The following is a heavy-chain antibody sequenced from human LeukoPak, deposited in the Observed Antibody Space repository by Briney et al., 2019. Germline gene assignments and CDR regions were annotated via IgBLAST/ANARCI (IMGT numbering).Heavy chain of an antibody. Sequence: SVKVSCKASGGTFSSYTISWVRQAPGQGLEWMGGIIPIFGTANYAQKFQGRVTITADESTSTAYMELSSLRSEDTAVYYCARGRDCTNGVCFRYNWFDPWGQGTLVTVSS. CDR3: ARGRDCTNGVCFRYNWFDP. D-gene: IGHD2-8*01. J-gene: IGHJ5*02. CDR2: IIPIFGTA. CDR1: GGTFSSYT. V-gene: IGHV1-69*13.